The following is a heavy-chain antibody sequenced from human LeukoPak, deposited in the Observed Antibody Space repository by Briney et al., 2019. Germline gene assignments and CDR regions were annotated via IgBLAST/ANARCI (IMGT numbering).Heavy chain of an antibody. CDR2: ISSSSSTI. CDR1: GFTFTSYR. Sequence: GGSLRLSCAASGFTFTSYRMNLVRQAPGKGLEWVSYISSSSSTISNADSVKGRFTISRDNAKNSLYLQMNSLRAGDTAVYYCARDRGYSLDYWGQGTLVTVSS. D-gene: IGHD5-18*01. CDR3: ARDRGYSLDY. V-gene: IGHV3-48*04. J-gene: IGHJ4*02.